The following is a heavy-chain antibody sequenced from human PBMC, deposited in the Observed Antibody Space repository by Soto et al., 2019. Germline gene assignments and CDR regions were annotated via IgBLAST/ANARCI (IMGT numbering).Heavy chain of an antibody. CDR3: ARDPSLWFGELHNWSDP. J-gene: IGHJ5*02. CDR1: GFTFSSYG. V-gene: IGHV3-33*01. D-gene: IGHD3-10*01. Sequence: QVQLVESGGGVVQPGRSLRLSCAASGFTFSSYGMHWVRQAPGKGLEWVAVIWYDGSNKYYADSVKGRFTISRDNSKNTLYLQMNSLRAEDTAVYYCARDPSLWFGELHNWSDPWGQGTLVTDSS. CDR2: IWYDGSNK.